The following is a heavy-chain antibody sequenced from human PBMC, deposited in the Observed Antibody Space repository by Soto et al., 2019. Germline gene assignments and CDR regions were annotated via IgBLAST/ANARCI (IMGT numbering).Heavy chain of an antibody. V-gene: IGHV1-69*18. CDR2: IIPAFGKT. Sequence: QVQLVQSGAEVKKPGSSVKVSCKASGATFTSYAVSWVRQAPGQGLEWMGKIIPAFGKTYYAQKFQGRLTISADDSTSTAYMELSSLVSADTAVYYCARDPLSSFAMDVWGQGTTVIVSS. D-gene: IGHD3-10*02. J-gene: IGHJ6*02. CDR1: GATFTSYA. CDR3: ARDPLSSFAMDV.